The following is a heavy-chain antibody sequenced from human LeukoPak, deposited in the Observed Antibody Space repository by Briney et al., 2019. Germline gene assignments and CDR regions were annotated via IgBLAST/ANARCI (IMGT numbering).Heavy chain of an antibody. CDR1: GFIFSNYW. CDR3: ARGNYHAMDV. V-gene: IGHV3-74*01. J-gene: IGHJ6*02. CDR2: IKGDGSST. Sequence: PGGSLRLSCAASGFIFSNYWMHWVRQTPGEGLVCVSLIKGDGSSTTYADSVKGRFTISRDNAKNTVYLQMNSLRAEDTAVYYCARGNYHAMDVWGQGTTVTVSS.